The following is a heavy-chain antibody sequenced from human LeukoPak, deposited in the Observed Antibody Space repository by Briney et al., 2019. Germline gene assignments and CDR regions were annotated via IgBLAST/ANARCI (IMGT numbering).Heavy chain of an antibody. V-gene: IGHV4-34*01. D-gene: IGHD3-22*01. CDR1: GGSFSGYY. CDR3: ARTLLLLFDY. J-gene: IGHJ4*02. CDR2: INHSGST. Sequence: PSETLSLTCAVYGGSFSGYYWSWIRQPPGKGLEWIGEINHSGSTNYNPSLKSRVTISVDTPKNQFSLKLSSVTAADTAVYYCARTLLLLFDYWGQGTLVTVSS.